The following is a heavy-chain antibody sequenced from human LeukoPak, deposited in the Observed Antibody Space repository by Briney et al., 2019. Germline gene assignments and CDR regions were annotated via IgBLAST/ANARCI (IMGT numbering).Heavy chain of an antibody. CDR1: GFSFSSYN. CDR2: ISSRGTV. CDR3: ARLAGAGSSGFDY. D-gene: IGHD1-26*01. J-gene: IGHJ4*02. V-gene: IGHV3-48*01. Sequence: GGSLRLSCAASGFSFSSYNMNWVRQAPGKGLEWISYISSRGTVSYADSVEGRFAISRDNAKNSLYLQMSSLRAEDTAVYYCARLAGAGSSGFDYWGQGTLVTVSS.